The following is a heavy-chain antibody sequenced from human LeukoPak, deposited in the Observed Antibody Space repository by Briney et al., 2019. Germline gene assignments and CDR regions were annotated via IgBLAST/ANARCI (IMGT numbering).Heavy chain of an antibody. V-gene: IGHV4-59*02. J-gene: IGHJ4*02. Sequence: SETLSLTCTVSGGSVSNYYWSWVRQPPGKGLEYIGYIYHSGTTNYNPSLKSRVTKSLDTSKNQFSLKLSSVTAADTALYYCATGSSYPPGELDYWGQGSLVTVSS. D-gene: IGHD1-7*01. CDR3: ATGSSYPPGELDY. CDR1: GGSVSNYY. CDR2: IYHSGTT.